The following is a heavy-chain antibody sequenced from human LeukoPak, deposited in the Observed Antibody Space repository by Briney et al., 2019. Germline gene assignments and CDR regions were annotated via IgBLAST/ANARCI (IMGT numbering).Heavy chain of an antibody. J-gene: IGHJ4*02. V-gene: IGHV4-59*01. Sequence: SETLSLTCTVSGDSITNYFWSWIRQPPGKGLEWIGYIYYSGSTNYNPSLKSRVTISVDTSENQFSLKLSSVTAADTAVYYCAREVRGAYCGGDCYHFDYWGQGTLVTVSS. CDR3: AREVRGAYCGGDCYHFDY. CDR1: GDSITNYF. D-gene: IGHD2-21*01. CDR2: IYYSGST.